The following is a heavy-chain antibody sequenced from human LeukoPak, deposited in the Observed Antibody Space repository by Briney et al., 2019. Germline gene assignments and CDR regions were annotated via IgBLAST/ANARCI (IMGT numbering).Heavy chain of an antibody. D-gene: IGHD6-13*01. CDR1: GYSFTTYW. V-gene: IGHV5-51*01. CDR3: ARRVAAGALGNFDY. J-gene: IGHJ4*02. CDR2: IYPGASDT. Sequence: GESLKISCKGSGYSFTTYWIGWVRQMPGKGLEWMGIIYPGASDTRYSPSFQGHVTISADKSITTAYLQWSSLKASDTAMYYCARRVAAGALGNFDYWGQGTLVTVSS.